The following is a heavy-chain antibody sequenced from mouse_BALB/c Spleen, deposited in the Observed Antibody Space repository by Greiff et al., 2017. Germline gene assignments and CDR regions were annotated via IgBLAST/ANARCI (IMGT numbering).Heavy chain of an antibody. CDR2: INPYNDGT. CDR1: GYTFTSYV. Sequence: EVQLQQSGPELVKPGASVKMSCKASGYTFTSYVMHWVKQKPGQGLEWIGYINPYNDGTKYNEKFKGKATLTSDKSSSTAYMELSSLTSEDSAVYYCARSKGYGNYGDAMDYWGQGTSVTVSS. D-gene: IGHD2-1*01. V-gene: IGHV1-14*01. J-gene: IGHJ4*01. CDR3: ARSKGYGNYGDAMDY.